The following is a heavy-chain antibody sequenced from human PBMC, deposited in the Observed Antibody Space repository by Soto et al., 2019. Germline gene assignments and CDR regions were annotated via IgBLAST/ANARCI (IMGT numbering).Heavy chain of an antibody. V-gene: IGHV1-18*01. D-gene: IGHD6-19*01. CDR3: ARYQPYSTGYYYFDH. Sequence: QVQLVQSGAEVKKPGASVKVSCKTSGYNFTTYGVSWVRQAPGQGLEWMGWISGHNGHTNYAQTFQGRVTMTTDTYPTPAHMELRSLRSEYTAVYYCARYQPYSTGYYYFDHWGQGTLAIVTS. CDR2: ISGHNGHT. J-gene: IGHJ4*02. CDR1: GYNFTTYG.